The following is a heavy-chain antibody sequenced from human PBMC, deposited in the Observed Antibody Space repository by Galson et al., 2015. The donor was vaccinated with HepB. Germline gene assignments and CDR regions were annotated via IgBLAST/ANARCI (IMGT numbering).Heavy chain of an antibody. Sequence: SLRLSCAVSGFTYNNYWMSWVRQAPGRGLEWVANIKQDGSEKSYVDSVEGRFTVSRDNAKKTLYLDMNALSVEDTAVYYCARGWDTDVTSNFDYWGQGALVTVSS. J-gene: IGHJ4*02. V-gene: IGHV3-7*03. CDR2: IKQDGSEK. D-gene: IGHD5-18*01. CDR1: GFTYNNYW. CDR3: ARGWDTDVTSNFDY.